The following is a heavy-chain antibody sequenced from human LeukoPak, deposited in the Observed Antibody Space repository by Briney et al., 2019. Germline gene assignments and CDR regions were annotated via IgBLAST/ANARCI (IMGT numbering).Heavy chain of an antibody. CDR2: INNSGST. Sequence: SETLSLTCAVYGGSFSGYYWSWIRQPPGKGLEWIGEINNSGSTNSTPSLKSRVTISVDSSKNQFTLKMSPVTAVDTDVSFFDRRYYDSSWYRQVPLDYWGQGTLVTVSS. CDR3: DRRYYDSSWYRQVPLDY. CDR1: GGSFSGYY. J-gene: IGHJ4*02. D-gene: IGHD3-22*01. V-gene: IGHV4-34*01.